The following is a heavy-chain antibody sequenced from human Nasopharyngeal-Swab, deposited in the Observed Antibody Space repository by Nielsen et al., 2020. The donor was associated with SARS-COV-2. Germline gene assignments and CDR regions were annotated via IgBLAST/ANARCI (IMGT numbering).Heavy chain of an antibody. Sequence: GESLKISCAASGFTFSSYWMHWVRQAPGKGLVWVSRINSDGSSTSYADSVKGRFTISRDNAKNTLYLQMNSLRAEDTAVYYCARGANYYDSSGYHSDRYFDIWGRGTLVTVSS. CDR3: ARGANYYDSSGYHSDRYFDI. V-gene: IGHV3-74*01. CDR2: INSDGSST. D-gene: IGHD3-22*01. CDR1: GFTFSSYW. J-gene: IGHJ2*01.